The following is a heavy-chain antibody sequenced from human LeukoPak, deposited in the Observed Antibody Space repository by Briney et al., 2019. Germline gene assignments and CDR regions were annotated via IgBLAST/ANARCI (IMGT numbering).Heavy chain of an antibody. Sequence: GSLRLSCAASGFTFSSYSMNWVRQAPGRGLEWVSSISSSSSYIYYADSVKGRFTISRDNAKNSLYLQMNSLRAEDTAVYYCGRYGDPSLDPYYYYGMDVWGQGTTVTVSS. D-gene: IGHD4-17*01. CDR3: GRYGDPSLDPYYYYGMDV. J-gene: IGHJ6*02. CDR2: ISSSSSYI. V-gene: IGHV3-21*01. CDR1: GFTFSSYS.